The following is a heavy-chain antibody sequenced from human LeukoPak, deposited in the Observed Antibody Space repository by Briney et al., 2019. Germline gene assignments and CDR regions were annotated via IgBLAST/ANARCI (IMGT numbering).Heavy chain of an antibody. V-gene: IGHV1-18*01. CDR3: GRDQLDY. J-gene: IGHJ4*02. CDR1: GYTFTSYG. CDR2: ISAYNGNT. Sequence: ASVKVSCKASGYTFTSYGISWVRQAPGQGLEWMGWISAYNGNTNYAQKFQGRVTMTRDTSISTAYMELSRLRSDDTAVYYCGRDQLDYWGQGTLVTVSS. D-gene: IGHD2-2*01.